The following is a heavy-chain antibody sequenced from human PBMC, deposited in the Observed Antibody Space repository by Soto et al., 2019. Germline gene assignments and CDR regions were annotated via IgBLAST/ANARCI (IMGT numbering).Heavy chain of an antibody. CDR1: GCSLSSYD. Sequence: EEQLVQSGGGLVQPGGSLRLSCAASGCSLSSYDLFWVRQAPGKGLEYVSAVSRNGINTYYANSVKGRFTISRDNSKNIMYLQMGTLRAEDMAVYYCAITYYDFDVWGKGTTVIVSS. CDR2: VSRNGINT. CDR3: AITYYDFDV. D-gene: IGHD3-3*01. J-gene: IGHJ6*04. V-gene: IGHV3-64*01.